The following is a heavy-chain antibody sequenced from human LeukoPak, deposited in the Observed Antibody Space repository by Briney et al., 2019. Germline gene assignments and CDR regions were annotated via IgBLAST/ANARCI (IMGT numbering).Heavy chain of an antibody. J-gene: IGHJ3*02. V-gene: IGHV4-4*07. CDR1: GGSISSYY. CDR2: IYTSGST. CDR3: ARDRYYYGSGSYYNRGAFDI. D-gene: IGHD3-10*01. Sequence: SETLSLTCTVSGGSISSYYWSWIRQPAGKGLEWIGRIYTSGSTNYNPPLKSRVTISVDKSKNQFSLKLSSVTAADTAVYYCARDRYYYGSGSYYNRGAFDIWGQGTMVTVSS.